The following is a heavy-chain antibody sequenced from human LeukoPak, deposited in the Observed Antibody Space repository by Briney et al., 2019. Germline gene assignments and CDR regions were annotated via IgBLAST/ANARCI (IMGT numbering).Heavy chain of an antibody. CDR2: INPNSGGT. Sequence: ASVKVSCKASGYTFTGYYMHWVRQAPGQGLEWMGRINPNSGGTNYARKFQGRVTMTRDTSISTAYMELSRLRSDDTAVYYCARVSIKWLPDDYWGQGTLVTVSS. CDR3: ARVSIKWLPDDY. CDR1: GYTFTGYY. J-gene: IGHJ4*02. D-gene: IGHD5-18*01. V-gene: IGHV1-2*06.